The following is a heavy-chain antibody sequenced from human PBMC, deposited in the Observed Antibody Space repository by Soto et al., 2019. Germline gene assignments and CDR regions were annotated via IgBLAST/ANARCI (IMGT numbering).Heavy chain of an antibody. V-gene: IGHV3-23*01. CDR3: AKDLEEGWDAFDL. CDR2: ISGSGGST. Sequence: GGSLRLACAASGFTFSSYAMSWVRQAPGKGLEWVSAISGSGGSTYYADSGKGRFTISRDTSKNTLYLQRNSLRDEATAVYYCAKDLEEGWDAFDLWGQGTMVTVSS. J-gene: IGHJ3*01. CDR1: GFTFSSYA. D-gene: IGHD6-19*01.